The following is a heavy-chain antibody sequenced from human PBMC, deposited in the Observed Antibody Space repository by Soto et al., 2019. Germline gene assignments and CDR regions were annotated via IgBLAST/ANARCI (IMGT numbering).Heavy chain of an antibody. Sequence: SVKVSCKASGGTFSSYTISWVRQAPGQGLEWMGRIIPILGIANYAQKFQGRVTITADESTSTAYMELSSLRSEDTAVYYCARDHYYDSSGYWDPWGQGTLVTVSS. V-gene: IGHV1-69*04. J-gene: IGHJ5*02. CDR1: GGTFSSYT. CDR2: IIPILGIA. CDR3: ARDHYYDSSGYWDP. D-gene: IGHD3-22*01.